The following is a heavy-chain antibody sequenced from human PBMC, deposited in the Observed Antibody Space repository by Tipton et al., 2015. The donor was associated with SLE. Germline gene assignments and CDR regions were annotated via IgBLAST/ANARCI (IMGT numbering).Heavy chain of an antibody. D-gene: IGHD3-10*01. J-gene: IGHJ5*02. Sequence: TLSLTCTVSGGSIYSYYWSWIRQPPGKGLEWIGYNYYFGSTNYNPSLKSRVTISVDTSKNQFSLKLSSVTAADTAVYYCVRGGGSSSGRWFDPWGRGTLVTVST. CDR1: GGSIYSYY. CDR3: VRGGGSSSGRWFDP. V-gene: IGHV4-59*01. CDR2: NYYFGST.